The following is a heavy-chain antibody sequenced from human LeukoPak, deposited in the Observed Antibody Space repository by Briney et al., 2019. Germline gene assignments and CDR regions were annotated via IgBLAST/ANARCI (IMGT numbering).Heavy chain of an antibody. CDR2: ISYDGSNK. CDR1: GFTFSSYG. V-gene: IGHV3-30*18. J-gene: IGHJ5*02. CDR3: AKATSGYSSGWYRFQDWFDP. D-gene: IGHD6-19*01. Sequence: PGGSLRLSCAASGFTFSSYGMPWVRQAPGKGLEWVAVISYDGSNKYYADSVKGRFTISRDNSKNTLYLQMNSLRAEDTAVYYCAKATSGYSSGWYRFQDWFDPWGQGTLVTVSS.